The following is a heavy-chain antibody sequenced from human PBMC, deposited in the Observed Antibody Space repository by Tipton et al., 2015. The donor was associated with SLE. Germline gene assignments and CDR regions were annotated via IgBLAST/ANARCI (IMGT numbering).Heavy chain of an antibody. CDR1: GGSISSYY. D-gene: IGHD6-19*01. J-gene: IGHJ4*02. Sequence: TLSLTCTVSGGSISSYYWSWIRQPPGKGLEWIGDIYYSGSTNYNPSLKSRVTISVDTSKNQFSLKLSSVTAADTAVYYCARTQVGWYYFDYWGQGTLVTVSS. CDR2: IYYSGST. CDR3: ARTQVGWYYFDY. V-gene: IGHV4-59*01.